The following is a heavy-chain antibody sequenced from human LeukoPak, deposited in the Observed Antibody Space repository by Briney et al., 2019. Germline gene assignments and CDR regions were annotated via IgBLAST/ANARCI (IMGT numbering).Heavy chain of an antibody. D-gene: IGHD6-13*01. J-gene: IGHJ5*02. CDR1: GFTFSSYA. CDR2: ISGSGGST. Sequence: GGSLRLSCAASGFTFSSYAMSWVRQAPGKGLEWVSAISGSGGSTYYADSVKGRFTISRDNSKNTLYLQMNSLRAEDTAVYYCAKDNYHSSSFLNWFDPWGKGTLVTVSS. CDR3: AKDNYHSSSFLNWFDP. V-gene: IGHV3-23*01.